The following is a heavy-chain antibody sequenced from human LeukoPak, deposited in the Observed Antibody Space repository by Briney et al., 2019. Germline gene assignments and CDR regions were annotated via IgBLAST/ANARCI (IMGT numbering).Heavy chain of an antibody. D-gene: IGHD4-17*01. Sequence: ASVKVSCKASGYTFTSYGISWVRQAPGQGLEWMGWISAYNGNTNYAQKLQGRVTITADKSTSTAYMELSSLRSEDTAVYYCARGDYGDSPGHWGQGTLVTVSS. V-gene: IGHV1-18*01. CDR2: ISAYNGNT. CDR1: GYTFTSYG. CDR3: ARGDYGDSPGH. J-gene: IGHJ1*01.